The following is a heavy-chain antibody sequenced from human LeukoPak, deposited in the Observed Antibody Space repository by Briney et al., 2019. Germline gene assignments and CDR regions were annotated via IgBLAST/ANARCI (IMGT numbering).Heavy chain of an antibody. V-gene: IGHV1-69*13. CDR3: AGAGEYSSSTKFDP. CDR2: IIPIFGTA. D-gene: IGHD6-13*01. CDR1: GGTFSSYA. J-gene: IGHJ5*02. Sequence: SVKVSCXASGGTFSSYAISWVRQAPGQGLEWMGGIIPIFGTANYAQKFQGRVTITADESTSTAYMELSSLRSEDTAVYYCAGAGEYSSSTKFDPWGQGTLVTVSS.